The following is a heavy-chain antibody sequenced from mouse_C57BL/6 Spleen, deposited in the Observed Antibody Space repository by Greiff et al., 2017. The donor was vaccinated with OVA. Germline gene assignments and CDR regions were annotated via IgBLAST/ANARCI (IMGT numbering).Heavy chain of an antibody. J-gene: IGHJ3*01. D-gene: IGHD2-4*01. V-gene: IGHV1-18*01. CDR2: INPNNGGT. CDR1: GYTFTDYN. CDR3: AGGGDYDEAWFAY. Sequence: VQLQQSGPELVKPGASVKIPCKASGYTFTDYNMDWVKQSHGKSLEWIGDINPNNGGTIYNQKFKGKATLTVDKSSSTAYMELRSLTSEDTAVYYCAGGGDYDEAWFAYWGQGTLVTVSA.